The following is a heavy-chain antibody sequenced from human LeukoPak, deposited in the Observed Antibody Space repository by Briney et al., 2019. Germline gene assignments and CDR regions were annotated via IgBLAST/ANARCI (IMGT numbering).Heavy chain of an antibody. J-gene: IGHJ4*02. Sequence: PGGSLRLSCAASGLTFSSYWMSWVRQAPGKGLEWISYISGRGEAIFYADSVQGRFTISRDNAKNSIYLQMNGLTAEDTAVYYCARTYGSGSLDYGGQGTLVTVSS. CDR2: ISGRGEAI. D-gene: IGHD2-15*01. CDR3: ARTYGSGSLDY. V-gene: IGHV3-48*01. CDR1: GLTFSSYW.